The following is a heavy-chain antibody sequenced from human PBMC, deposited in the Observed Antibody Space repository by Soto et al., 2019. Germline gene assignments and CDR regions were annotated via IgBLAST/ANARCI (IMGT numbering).Heavy chain of an antibody. Sequence: EVQLLESGGGLVQPGGSLRLSCAASGFTFSNYAMTWVRQAPGKGLEWISTLSASGGSTYYADSVKGRFTISRDNSKNTLFLQMKRLRAGDTAVYYCAKDVGNYDILIGYLVQSNAFDIWGHGTLVTVSS. CDR2: LSASGGST. V-gene: IGHV3-23*01. J-gene: IGHJ3*02. D-gene: IGHD3-9*01. CDR1: GFTFSNYA. CDR3: AKDVGNYDILIGYLVQSNAFDI.